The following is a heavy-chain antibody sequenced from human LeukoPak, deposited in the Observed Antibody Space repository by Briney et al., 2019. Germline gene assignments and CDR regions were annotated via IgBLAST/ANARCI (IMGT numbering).Heavy chain of an antibody. V-gene: IGHV3-20*04. D-gene: IGHD5-12*01. CDR2: INWNGGSI. CDR3: ARADKDGYDFFGFDY. J-gene: IGHJ4*02. CDR1: GFAFDDYG. Sequence: GGSLRLSCAASGFAFDDYGMSCVRQAPGKGPEWVSGINWNGGSIGYADSVKGRFTISRDNAKNSLYLQINSLRAEDTALYYCARADKDGYDFFGFDYWGPGTLVTASS.